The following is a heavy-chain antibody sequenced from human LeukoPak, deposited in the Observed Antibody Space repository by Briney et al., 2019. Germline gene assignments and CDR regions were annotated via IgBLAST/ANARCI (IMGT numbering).Heavy chain of an antibody. D-gene: IGHD2-2*01. J-gene: IGHJ4*02. CDR1: GFTFSSYA. Sequence: PGGSLRLSCAASGFTFSSYAMSWVRQAPGKGLEWVSAISGSGGSTYYADSVKGRFTISRDNSKNTLYLQMNSLRAEDTAVYYRAKTPAAICYFVYFDYWGQGTLVTVSS. CDR2: ISGSGGST. CDR3: AKTPAAICYFVYFDY. V-gene: IGHV3-23*01.